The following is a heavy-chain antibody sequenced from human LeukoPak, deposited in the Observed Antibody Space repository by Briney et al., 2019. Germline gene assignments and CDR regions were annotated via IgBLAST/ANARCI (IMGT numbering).Heavy chain of an antibody. CDR1: GYSTRSGYY. V-gene: IGHV4-38-2*01. D-gene: IGHD2-2*01. CDR3: ARNCSSTIWEPLGPYFDY. Sequence: PSETLSLTPALSGYSTRSGYYWGWIRRPPGKGLEWIGSIYHSGSTYYNPSIMSRVTISVDTSKNQFSLKLSSVTAADTAVYYCARNCSSTIWEPLGPYFDYWGQGTLVTVSS. CDR2: IYHSGST. J-gene: IGHJ4*02.